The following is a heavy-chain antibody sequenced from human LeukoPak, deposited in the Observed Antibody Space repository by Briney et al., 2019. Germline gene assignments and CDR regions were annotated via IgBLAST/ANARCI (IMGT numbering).Heavy chain of an antibody. CDR3: ARDFPFGYCSSTSCPDYYYYYYMDV. J-gene: IGHJ6*03. Sequence: GGSLRLSCAASGFTFSSYSMNWVRQAPGKGLEWVSYISSSSSTIYYADSVKGRFTISRDNAKNSLYLQMNSLRAEDTAVYYCARDFPFGYCSSTSCPDYYYYYYMDVWGKGTTVTVSS. CDR2: ISSSSSTI. V-gene: IGHV3-48*01. D-gene: IGHD2-2*01. CDR1: GFTFSSYS.